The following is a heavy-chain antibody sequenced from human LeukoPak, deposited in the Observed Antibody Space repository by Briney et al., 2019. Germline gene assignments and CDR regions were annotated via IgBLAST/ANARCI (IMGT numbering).Heavy chain of an antibody. J-gene: IGHJ4*02. CDR2: IRFDGSNK. Sequence: GGSLRLSCAASGFTFSSYGMHWVRQAPGKGLEWVAFIRFDGSNKYYADSVKGRFTISRDNSKNTLYLQMNSLRAEDTAVYHCAKDSVISLRGPGDYYFDYWGRGTLVTVSS. CDR1: GFTFSSYG. D-gene: IGHD2-21*02. V-gene: IGHV3-30*02. CDR3: AKDSVISLRGPGDYYFDY.